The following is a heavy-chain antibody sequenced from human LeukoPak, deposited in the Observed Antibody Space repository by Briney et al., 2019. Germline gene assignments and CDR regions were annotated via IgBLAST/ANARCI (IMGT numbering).Heavy chain of an antibody. CDR3: ARGTYVDTAMSSILDAFDI. CDR2: MNPNSGNT. V-gene: IGHV1-8*03. D-gene: IGHD5-18*01. CDR1: GYTFTSYA. J-gene: IGHJ3*02. Sequence: ASVKVSCKASGYTFTSYAISWVRQAPGQGLEWMGWMNPNSGNTGYAQKFQGRVTITRNTSISTAYMELSSLRSEDTAVYYCARGTYVDTAMSSILDAFDIWGQGTMVTVSS.